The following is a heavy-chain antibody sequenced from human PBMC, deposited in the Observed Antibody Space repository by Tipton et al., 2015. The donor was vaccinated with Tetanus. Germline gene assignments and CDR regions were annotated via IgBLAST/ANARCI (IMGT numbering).Heavy chain of an antibody. D-gene: IGHD1-1*01. V-gene: IGHV1-18*01. CDR3: STKRGGYTGFDL. Sequence: QLVQSGAEVRKPGASVMVSCKASGYTFSNYGVSWVRQAPGHGLEWVGWTSVYDGNKKYAENFQHRVTLTTDTSTDTAYMELRTLRSNDTAIYYRSTKRGGYTGFDLWGQGPLVTVSS. J-gene: IGHJ4*02. CDR2: TSVYDGNK. CDR1: GYTFSNYG.